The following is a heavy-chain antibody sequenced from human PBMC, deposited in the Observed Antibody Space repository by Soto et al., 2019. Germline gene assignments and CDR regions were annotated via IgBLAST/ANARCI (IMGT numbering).Heavy chain of an antibody. D-gene: IGHD3-22*01. Sequence: EVQLLESGGGLVQPGGSLRLSCAASGFTFSSYAMSWVRQAPGKGLERVSAISGSGGSTYYADSVKGRFTISRDNSKNTLYLQMNSLRAEDTAVYYCAKHPSYDSSGYVYFDYWGQGTLVTVSS. CDR1: GFTFSSYA. V-gene: IGHV3-23*01. CDR2: ISGSGGST. CDR3: AKHPSYDSSGYVYFDY. J-gene: IGHJ4*02.